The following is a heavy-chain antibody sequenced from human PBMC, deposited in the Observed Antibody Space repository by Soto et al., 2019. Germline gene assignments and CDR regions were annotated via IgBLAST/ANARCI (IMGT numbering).Heavy chain of an antibody. CDR1: GFSFSSSW. Sequence: PGGSLRLSCAASGFSFSSSWMSWVRQSPGKGLEWVAHIKPDGSDKYYVDSVKGRFTFSRDNSKNTLYLQMNSLRAEDTAVYYCAKVVVVGATLALFDYWGQGTLVTVSS. J-gene: IGHJ4*02. V-gene: IGHV3-7*01. D-gene: IGHD1-26*01. CDR3: AKVVVVGATLALFDY. CDR2: IKPDGSDK.